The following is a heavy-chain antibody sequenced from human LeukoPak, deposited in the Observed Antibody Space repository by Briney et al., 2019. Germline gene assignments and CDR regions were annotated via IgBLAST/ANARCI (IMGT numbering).Heavy chain of an antibody. D-gene: IGHD2-2*02. CDR2: IYYSGST. CDR3: ARHQTIDCSSTSCYNGNWFDP. V-gene: IGHV4-39*01. CDR1: GGSISSSSYY. J-gene: IGHJ5*02. Sequence: PSETLSLTCTVSGGSISSSSYYWGWIRQPPGKGLEWIGSIYYSGSTYYNPSLKSRVTISVDTSKNQFSLKLSSVTAADTAVYYCARHQTIDCSSTSCYNGNWFDPWGQGTLVTVSS.